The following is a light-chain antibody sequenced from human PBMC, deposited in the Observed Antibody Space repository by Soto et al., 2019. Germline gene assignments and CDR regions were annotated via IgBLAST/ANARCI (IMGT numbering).Light chain of an antibody. CDR3: CSYAGSSPYV. V-gene: IGLV2-14*01. CDR2: EVS. CDR1: SSDVGGYNY. J-gene: IGLJ1*01. Sequence: QSALTQPASVSGSPGQSITISCTGTSSDVGGYNYVSWYQQHPGKAPKLMIYEVSNRPSGVSNRFSGSKSGNTASLTISGLQAEDEADYYCCSYAGSSPYVFGTGTKVTVL.